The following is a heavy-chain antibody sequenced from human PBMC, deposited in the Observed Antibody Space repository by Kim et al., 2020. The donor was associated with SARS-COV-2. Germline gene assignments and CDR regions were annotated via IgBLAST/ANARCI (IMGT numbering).Heavy chain of an antibody. D-gene: IGHD6-13*01. CDR2: STP. V-gene: IGHV3-23*03. J-gene: IGHJ4*02. CDR3: KAASGAPTDS. Sequence: STPHYGASVKCRFTISRDNSKNTAYLQMNSLRAKDTAVYYCKAASGAPTDSWGQGALVTVSS.